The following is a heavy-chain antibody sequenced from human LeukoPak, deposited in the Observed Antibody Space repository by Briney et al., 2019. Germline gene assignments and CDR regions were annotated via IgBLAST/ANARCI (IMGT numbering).Heavy chain of an antibody. CDR1: GYSISTNYY. V-gene: IGHV4-38-2*02. Sequence: SETLSLTCTVSGYSISTNYYWGWVRQPPGKGLEWIGSIYHSGYTYYNPSLKSRVTISVDTSKNQFSLKLSSVTAADTAVYYCARVRMVVAALYGPLDYWGQETLVTVSS. D-gene: IGHD2-15*01. J-gene: IGHJ4*02. CDR3: ARVRMVVAALYGPLDY. CDR2: IYHSGYT.